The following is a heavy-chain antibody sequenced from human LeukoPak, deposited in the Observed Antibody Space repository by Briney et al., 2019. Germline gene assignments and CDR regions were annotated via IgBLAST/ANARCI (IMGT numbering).Heavy chain of an antibody. CDR3: TGSFGELTFFDY. D-gene: IGHD3-10*01. Sequence: GRFTISRDDSKSIAYLQMNSLKTGDTAVYYCTGSFGELTFFDYWGQGTLVTVSS. J-gene: IGHJ4*02. V-gene: IGHV3-49*02.